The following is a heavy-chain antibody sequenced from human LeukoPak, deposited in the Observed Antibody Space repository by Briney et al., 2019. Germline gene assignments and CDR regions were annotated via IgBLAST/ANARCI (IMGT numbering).Heavy chain of an antibody. CDR3: ASRGGNRLGAFDI. D-gene: IGHD4-23*01. J-gene: IGHJ3*02. CDR2: IKQDGSEK. V-gene: IGHV3-7*01. CDR1: GFTFSSYW. Sequence: GGSLRLSCAASGFTFSSYWMSWVRQAPGKGLEWVANIKQDGSEKYYVDSVKGRFTISRDNAKNSLYLQMNSLRAEDTAVYYCASRGGNRLGAFDIWGQGTMVTVSS.